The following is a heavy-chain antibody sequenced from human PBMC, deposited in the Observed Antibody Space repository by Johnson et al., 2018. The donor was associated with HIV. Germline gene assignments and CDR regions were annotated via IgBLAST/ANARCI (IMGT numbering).Heavy chain of an antibody. Sequence: VQLVESGGGLVQPVGSLRLSCAASGFTVSSNSMTWVRQAPGKGLEWVSLIYRGGSTYYADSVKGRFTISRDNSKNTLYLQMNSLRAEDTAVYYCARSGYCTTSSCTDDAFDIWGQGTMVTVSS. CDR3: ARSGYCTTSSCTDDAFDI. D-gene: IGHD2-2*01. CDR2: IYRGGST. V-gene: IGHV3-66*01. J-gene: IGHJ3*02. CDR1: GFTVSSNS.